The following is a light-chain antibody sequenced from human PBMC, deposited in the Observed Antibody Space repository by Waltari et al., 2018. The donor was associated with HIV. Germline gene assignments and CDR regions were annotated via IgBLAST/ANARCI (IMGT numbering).Light chain of an antibody. V-gene: IGKV1-5*03. CDR2: KAS. CDR1: QSISAW. J-gene: IGKJ1*01. CDR3: QQYDTHWT. Sequence: DIQMTQSTLTLSASVGDRVTITCRASQSISAWLAWYQHKPGKAPKLLIYKASILESGVPSRFSGGGSATEFTLTIRSLQPDDAATYYCQQYDTHWTFGQGTKVEIK.